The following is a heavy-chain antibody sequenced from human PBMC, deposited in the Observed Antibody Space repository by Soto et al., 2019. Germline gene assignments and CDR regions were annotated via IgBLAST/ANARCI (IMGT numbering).Heavy chain of an antibody. J-gene: IGHJ6*02. D-gene: IGHD5-18*01. Sequence: QVQLVQSGAEVKKPGASVKVSCKASGYTFTSYYMHWVRQAPGQGLEWMGIINPSGGSTSYAQKFQGRVTMTRDTSTSTVYMELSSLRSEDTAVYYCAREAIHHYYDYGMDVWGQGTTVTVSS. V-gene: IGHV1-46*01. CDR1: GYTFTSYY. CDR3: AREAIHHYYDYGMDV. CDR2: INPSGGST.